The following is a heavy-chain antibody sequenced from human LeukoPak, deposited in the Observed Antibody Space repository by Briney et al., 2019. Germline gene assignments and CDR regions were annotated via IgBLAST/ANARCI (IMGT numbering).Heavy chain of an antibody. D-gene: IGHD3-9*01. V-gene: IGHV3-33*01. CDR3: ASGLTGPYYFDY. CDR2: IWYDGSSE. CDR1: GFTFGSYG. J-gene: IGHJ4*02. Sequence: GGSLRLSCEASGFTFGSYGMHWVRQAPGKGLEWVAVIWYDGSSEYYAGSVKGRFTISRDNSRNTLYLQMNSLRGDDTAVYYCASGLTGPYYFDYWGQGTLVIVDS.